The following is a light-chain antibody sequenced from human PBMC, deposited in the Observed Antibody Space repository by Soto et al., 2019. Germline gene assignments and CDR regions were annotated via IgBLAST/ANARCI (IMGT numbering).Light chain of an antibody. V-gene: IGKV3-15*01. J-gene: IGKJ2*01. Sequence: EIVMTQSPATLSASPGERATLSCRASQSVRTNLAWYQQKPGQAPRLLIYDASTMATGIPARFSGSGSGTEFTLTINSLQSEDFATYYCQQSYSTPYTFGQGTKLEIK. CDR3: QQSYSTPYT. CDR1: QSVRTN. CDR2: DAS.